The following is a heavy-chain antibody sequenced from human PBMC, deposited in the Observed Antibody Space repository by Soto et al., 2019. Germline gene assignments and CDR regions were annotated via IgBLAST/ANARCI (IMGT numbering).Heavy chain of an antibody. CDR2: INPNSGGT. CDR3: ARGDGSGAYGMDV. D-gene: IGHD3-10*01. Sequence: QVQLVQSGAEVKKPGASVKVSCKASGYTFTGYYMHWVRQAPGQGLEWMGWINPNSGGTNYAQKFQGWVTMTRDSSISTAYMGLRSLRSDDTAVYYCARGDGSGAYGMDVWGQGTTVTVSS. V-gene: IGHV1-2*04. J-gene: IGHJ6*02. CDR1: GYTFTGYY.